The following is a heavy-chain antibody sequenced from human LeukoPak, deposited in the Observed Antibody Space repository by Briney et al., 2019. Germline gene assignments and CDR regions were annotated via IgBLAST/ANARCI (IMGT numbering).Heavy chain of an antibody. CDR3: ARGRNQWLVPDDYLQE. J-gene: IGHJ1*01. D-gene: IGHD6-19*01. CDR1: GYTFTNYG. Sequence: ASVKVSCKTSGYTFTNYGVHWVRQTPGQGLEWMGWISAYSGDTDYAQQFQGRVTMTTDSSTDTVYIEVGDLRSDDTAIYYCARGRNQWLVPDDYLQEWGQGTLVTVPS. CDR2: ISAYSGDT. V-gene: IGHV1-18*01.